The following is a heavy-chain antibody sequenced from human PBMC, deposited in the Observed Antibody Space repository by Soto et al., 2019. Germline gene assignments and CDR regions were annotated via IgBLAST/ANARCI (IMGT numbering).Heavy chain of an antibody. Sequence: ASVKVSCKVSGYTLTELSMHWVRQAPGKGLEWMGGFDPEDGETIYAQKFQGRVTMTEDTSTDTAYIELSSLRSEDTAVYYCATGGSSSLAAMYYFDYWGQGTLVTVSS. CDR2: FDPEDGET. J-gene: IGHJ4*02. CDR3: ATGGSSSLAAMYYFDY. V-gene: IGHV1-24*01. D-gene: IGHD6-6*01. CDR1: GYTLTELS.